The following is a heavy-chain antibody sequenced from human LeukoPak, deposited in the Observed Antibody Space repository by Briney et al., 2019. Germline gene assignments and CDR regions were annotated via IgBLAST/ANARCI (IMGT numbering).Heavy chain of an antibody. J-gene: IGHJ4*02. Sequence: GRSLRLSCAASGFTFSSYGMHWVRQAPGKGLEWVAVISYDGSNKYYADSVKGRLTISRDNSKNTLYLQMNSLRAEDTAVYYCAKVPDGDYGVDYWGQGTLVTVPS. D-gene: IGHD4-17*01. V-gene: IGHV3-30*18. CDR3: AKVPDGDYGVDY. CDR1: GFTFSSYG. CDR2: ISYDGSNK.